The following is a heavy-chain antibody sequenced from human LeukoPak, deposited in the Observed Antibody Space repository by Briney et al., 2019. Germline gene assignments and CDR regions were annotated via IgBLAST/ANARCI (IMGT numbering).Heavy chain of an antibody. J-gene: IGHJ4*02. D-gene: IGHD2-15*01. Sequence: ASVKVSCKASGGTFSSYAISWVRQAPGQGLEWMGGIIPIFGTANYAQKFQGRVTITADESTGTAYMELSSLRSEDTAVYYCASRYCSGGSCYLYYFDYWGQGTLVTVSS. V-gene: IGHV1-69*01. CDR2: IIPIFGTA. CDR1: GGTFSSYA. CDR3: ASRYCSGGSCYLYYFDY.